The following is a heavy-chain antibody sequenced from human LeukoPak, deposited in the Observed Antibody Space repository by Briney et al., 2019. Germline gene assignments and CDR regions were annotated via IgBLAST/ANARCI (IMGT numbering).Heavy chain of an antibody. CDR2: ISSSSSTI. J-gene: IGHJ4*02. Sequence: GGSLRLSCAASGFTFSSYSMNWVRQAPGKGLEWVSYISSSSSTIYYADSVKGRFTISRDNAKNSLYLQMNSLRAEDTAVYYCARDDLGVRGVIIEGYFDYWGQGTLVTVSS. CDR3: ARDDLGVRGVIIEGYFDY. CDR1: GFTFSSYS. V-gene: IGHV3-48*01. D-gene: IGHD3-10*01.